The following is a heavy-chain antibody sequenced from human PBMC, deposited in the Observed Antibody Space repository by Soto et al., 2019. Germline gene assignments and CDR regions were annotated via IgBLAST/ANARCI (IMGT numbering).Heavy chain of an antibody. CDR1: GFTFSSYA. CDR3: ARGSGSYSRYFDY. D-gene: IGHD1-26*01. CDR2: ISYDGSNK. Sequence: RLSCAASGFTFSSYAMHWVRQAPGKGLEWVAVISYDGSNKYYADSVKGRFTISRDNSKNTLYLQMNSLRAEDTAVYYCARGSGSYSRYFDYWGQGTLVTVSS. J-gene: IGHJ4*02. V-gene: IGHV3-30-3*01.